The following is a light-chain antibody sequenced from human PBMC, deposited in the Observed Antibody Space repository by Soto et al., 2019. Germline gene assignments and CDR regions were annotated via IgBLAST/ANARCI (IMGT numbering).Light chain of an antibody. V-gene: IGKV3-11*01. CDR2: GAS. CDR3: QQRINWPLT. Sequence: EIVLTQSPATLSLSPGERATLSCRASQSISSHLAWYQQKPGQAPRLLIYGASNSATGIPARFSGRGSGTDFTLTISRLEPEDFAVYYCQQRINWPLTFGGGTKVEIK. CDR1: QSISSH. J-gene: IGKJ4*01.